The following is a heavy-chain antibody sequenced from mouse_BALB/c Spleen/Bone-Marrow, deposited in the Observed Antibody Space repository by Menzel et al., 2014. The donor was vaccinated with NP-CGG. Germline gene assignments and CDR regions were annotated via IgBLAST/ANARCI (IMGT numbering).Heavy chain of an antibody. Sequence: EVQGVESGGVLVQPGGSLKLSCAASGFTFSSYDMFWVRQTPDKRLELVATINTNGGTTYYPDSVKGRFTISRDNAKSTLYLQTSSLKSADTAIYYCARDRYDWFAYWGQGTQVTVSA. D-gene: IGHD2-14*01. CDR3: ARDRYDWFAY. CDR2: INTNGGTT. CDR1: GFTFSSYD. V-gene: IGHV5-6-3*01. J-gene: IGHJ3*01.